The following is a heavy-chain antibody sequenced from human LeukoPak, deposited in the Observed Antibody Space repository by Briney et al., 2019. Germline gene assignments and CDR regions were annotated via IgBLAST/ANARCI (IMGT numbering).Heavy chain of an antibody. CDR2: ITGSGGNT. CDR3: AKAASSSWPSYYYGMDV. CDR1: GLTVTNAW. V-gene: IGHV3-23*01. D-gene: IGHD6-13*01. Sequence: PGGSLRLSCAASGLTVTNAWMNWVRQAPGMGLEWVSVITGSGGNTYYADSVKGRFTISKDNSKNTVYLQMSSLRVDDTAVYYCAKAASSSWPSYYYGMDVWGQGTTVTVSS. J-gene: IGHJ6*02.